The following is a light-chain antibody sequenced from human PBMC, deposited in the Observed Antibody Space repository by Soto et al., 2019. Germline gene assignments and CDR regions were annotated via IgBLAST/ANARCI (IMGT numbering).Light chain of an antibody. CDR3: KQYHSYPHT. J-gene: IGKJ2*01. Sequence: DIQMTQSPSTLSASVGDRVTIACRASQSISNFLAWYQQKPGKAPDLLIFKASSLESGVPSRFSGSGSGTEFTLTISSLQPDDFATYYCKQYHSYPHTFGQGTKLEIK. CDR2: KAS. CDR1: QSISNF. V-gene: IGKV1-5*03.